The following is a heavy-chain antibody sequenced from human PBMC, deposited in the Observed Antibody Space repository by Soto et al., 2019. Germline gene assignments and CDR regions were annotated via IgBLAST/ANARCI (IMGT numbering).Heavy chain of an antibody. J-gene: IGHJ4*02. V-gene: IGHV3-23*01. Sequence: GGSLRLSCAASGFTFSSYSMNWVRQAPGKGLEWVSAISGSGGSTYYADSVKGRFTISRDNSKNTLYLQMNSLRAEDTAVYYCAKDRATVTTNYFDYWGQGTLVTVSS. CDR1: GFTFSSYS. CDR2: ISGSGGST. D-gene: IGHD4-17*01. CDR3: AKDRATVTTNYFDY.